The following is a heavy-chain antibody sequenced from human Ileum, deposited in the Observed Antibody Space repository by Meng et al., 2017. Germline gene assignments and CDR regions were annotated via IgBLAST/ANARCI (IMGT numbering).Heavy chain of an antibody. CDR1: GGTFSSYA. J-gene: IGHJ4*02. CDR2: IIPIFGTA. V-gene: IGHV1-69*06. D-gene: IGHD2-2*01. CDR3: AIPDCSSTSCYAGY. Sequence: QVDVGWSGVGVKKPGSWVKVSCQASGGTFSSYAISWVRQAPGQGLEWMGGIIPIFGTANYAQTFQGRVTITADKSTSTAYMELSSLRSEDTAVYYCAIPDCSSTSCYAGYWGQGTLVTVSS.